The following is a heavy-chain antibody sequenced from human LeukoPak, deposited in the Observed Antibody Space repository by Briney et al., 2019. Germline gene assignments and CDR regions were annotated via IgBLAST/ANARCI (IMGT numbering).Heavy chain of an antibody. V-gene: IGHV1-3*04. CDR3: ARPGASSPGNWFAS. Sequence: ASVTVSCTDSGYTFTNYAIHWVRQAPGQGLEWMGWIDTANGNTKYLQKFQGRVTITRDTSARIVYMELSSLRFEDTALYYCARPGASSPGNWFASWGQGSLVTVS. D-gene: IGHD6-13*01. CDR2: IDTANGNT. CDR1: GYTFTNYA. J-gene: IGHJ5*01.